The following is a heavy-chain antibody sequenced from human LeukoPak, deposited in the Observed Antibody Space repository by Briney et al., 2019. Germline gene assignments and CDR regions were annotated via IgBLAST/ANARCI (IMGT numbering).Heavy chain of an antibody. Sequence: PSETLSLTCAVYGGSFSGYYWSWIRQPPGKGLEWIGEINHSGSTNYNPSLKSRVTISVDTSKNQFSLKLSSVTAADTAVYYCARTGGSSWYTYYYGMDVWGQGTTATVSS. CDR2: INHSGST. J-gene: IGHJ6*02. D-gene: IGHD6-13*01. CDR1: GGSFSGYY. V-gene: IGHV4-34*01. CDR3: ARTGGSSWYTYYYGMDV.